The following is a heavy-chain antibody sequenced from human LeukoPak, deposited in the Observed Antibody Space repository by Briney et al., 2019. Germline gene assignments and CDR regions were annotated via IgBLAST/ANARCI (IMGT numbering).Heavy chain of an antibody. CDR1: GFTFSSYG. D-gene: IGHD3-9*01. J-gene: IGHJ4*02. Sequence: GRSLRLSCAASGFTFSSYGMHWVRQAPGKGLEWVAVISYYGSNKYYADSVKGRFTISRDNSKNTLYLQMNSLRAEDTAVYYCAKDVSPLYYDILTGIDYWGEGALVTVSS. CDR2: ISYYGSNK. V-gene: IGHV3-30*18. CDR3: AKDVSPLYYDILTGIDY.